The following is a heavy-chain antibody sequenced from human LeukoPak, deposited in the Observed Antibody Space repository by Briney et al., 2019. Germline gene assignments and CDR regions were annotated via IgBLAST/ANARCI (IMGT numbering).Heavy chain of an antibody. D-gene: IGHD5-18*01. CDR1: GYTFTGYY. CDR2: IIPILGIA. CDR3: ARPRGYSYGYPTSDV. V-gene: IGHV1-69*02. J-gene: IGHJ3*01. Sequence: ASVKVSCKASGYTFTGYYMHWVRQAPGQGLEWMGRIIPILGIANYAQKFQGRVTITADKSTSTAYMELSSLRSEDTAVYYCARPRGYSYGYPTSDVWGQGTMVTVSS.